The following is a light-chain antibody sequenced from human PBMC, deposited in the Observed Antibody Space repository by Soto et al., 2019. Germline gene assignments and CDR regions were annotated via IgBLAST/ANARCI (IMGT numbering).Light chain of an antibody. CDR3: AAWDDSLSGYV. Sequence: QSVLTQPPSASGTPGQKVTIYCSGSSSNIGDNYVYWHQQLPGTAPKLLIYRNNQRPSGVPDRFSGSKSGTSASLAISGLRSEDEADDYCAAWDDSLSGYVFGPGTKLTVL. CDR2: RNN. V-gene: IGLV1-47*01. J-gene: IGLJ1*01. CDR1: SSNIGDNY.